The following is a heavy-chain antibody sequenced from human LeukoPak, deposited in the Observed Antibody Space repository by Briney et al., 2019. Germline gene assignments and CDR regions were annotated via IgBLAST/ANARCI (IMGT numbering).Heavy chain of an antibody. CDR3: ARPDSYVQKGVFDI. Sequence: GESLKISRKGSGYNFISYWIGWVRQMPGKGLEWMGIIYPGDSNIRYSPSFQGQVTISADKSINTAYLQWSSLKASDTAMYYCARPDSYVQKGVFDIWGQGTMVTVSS. CDR2: IYPGDSNI. CDR1: GYNFISYW. J-gene: IGHJ3*02. D-gene: IGHD3-16*01. V-gene: IGHV5-51*01.